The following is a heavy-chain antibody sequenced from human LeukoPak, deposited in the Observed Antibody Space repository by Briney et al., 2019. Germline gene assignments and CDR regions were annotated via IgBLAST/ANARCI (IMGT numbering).Heavy chain of an antibody. J-gene: IGHJ4*02. CDR2: IYYSGST. CDR1: GGSISSYY. D-gene: IGHD6-6*01. V-gene: IGHV4-59*08. Sequence: KTSETLSLTCTVSGGSISSYYWSWIRQPPGKGLEWIGYIYYSGSTNYNPSLKSRVTISVDTSKNQFSLELSSVTAADTAVYYCARHVSSSSSAFDYWGQGTLVTVSS. CDR3: ARHVSSSSSAFDY.